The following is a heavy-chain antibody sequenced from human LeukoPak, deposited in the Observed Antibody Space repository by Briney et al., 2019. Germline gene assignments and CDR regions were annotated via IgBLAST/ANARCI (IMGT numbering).Heavy chain of an antibody. CDR1: GFTFSSYA. Sequence: GGSLRLSCAASGFTFSSYAMHWVRQAPGKGLEWVAVISYDGSNKYYADSVKGRFTISRDNSKNTLYLQMNSLRAEDTAVYYCARDQGYCSSTSCYESVYFDYWGQGTLVTVSS. CDR2: ISYDGSNK. D-gene: IGHD2-2*01. CDR3: ARDQGYCSSTSCYESVYFDY. J-gene: IGHJ4*02. V-gene: IGHV3-30-3*01.